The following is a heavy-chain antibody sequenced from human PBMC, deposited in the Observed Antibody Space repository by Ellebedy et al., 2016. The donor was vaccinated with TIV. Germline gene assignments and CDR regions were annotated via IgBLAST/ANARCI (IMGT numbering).Heavy chain of an antibody. CDR1: GFTFSSYS. V-gene: IGHV3-48*01. CDR2: ISSSSTI. J-gene: IGHJ4*02. D-gene: IGHD1-1*01. Sequence: GESLKISCAASGFTFSSYSMNWVRQAPGKGLEWVSYISSSSTIYYEDSVKGRFNIPGDNAKNSLDLQMNSLRAEDTAVYYCAGRAYNWNDGSLFDYWGQGTLVTVSS. CDR3: AGRAYNWNDGSLFDY.